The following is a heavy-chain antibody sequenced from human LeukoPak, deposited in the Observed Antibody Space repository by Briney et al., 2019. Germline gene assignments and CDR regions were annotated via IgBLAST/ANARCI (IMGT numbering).Heavy chain of an antibody. CDR2: IYHSGST. J-gene: IGHJ3*02. V-gene: IGHV4-30-2*01. Sequence: SETLSLTCTVSGGSISSGGYYWSWIRQPPGKGLEWIGYIYHSGSTYYNPSLKSRVTISVDRSKNQFSLKLSSVTAADTAVYYCARGMEDYGDYVDAFDIWGQGTMVTVSS. CDR3: ARGMEDYGDYVDAFDI. D-gene: IGHD4-17*01. CDR1: GGSISSGGYY.